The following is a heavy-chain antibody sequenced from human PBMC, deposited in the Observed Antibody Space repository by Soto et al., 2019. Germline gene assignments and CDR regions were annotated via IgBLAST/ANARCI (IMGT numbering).Heavy chain of an antibody. D-gene: IGHD3-3*01. V-gene: IGHV1-8*01. CDR3: ARPYGIFGVVNYDAFDI. Sequence: ASVKVSCKASGYTFTSYDINWVRQATGQGLEWMGWMNPNSGNTGYAQKFQGRVTMTRNTSISTAYMELSSLRSEDTAVYYCARPYGIFGVVNYDAFDIWGQGTMVTVSS. J-gene: IGHJ3*02. CDR1: GYTFTSYD. CDR2: MNPNSGNT.